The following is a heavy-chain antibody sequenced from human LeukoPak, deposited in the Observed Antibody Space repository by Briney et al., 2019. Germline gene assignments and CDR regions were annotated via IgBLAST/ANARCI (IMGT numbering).Heavy chain of an antibody. Sequence: GASVKVSCKASGGTFSSYAISWVRQAPGQGLEWMGGIIPIFGTANYAQKFQGRVTITADESTSTAYMELSSLRSEDTAVYYCARDALWSSGSFRWFDPWGQGTLVTVSS. J-gene: IGHJ5*02. CDR2: IIPIFGTA. D-gene: IGHD3-22*01. CDR3: ARDALWSSGSFRWFDP. CDR1: GGTFSSYA. V-gene: IGHV1-69*13.